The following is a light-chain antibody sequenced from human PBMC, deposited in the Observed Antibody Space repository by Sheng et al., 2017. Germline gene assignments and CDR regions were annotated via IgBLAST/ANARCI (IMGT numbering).Light chain of an antibody. CDR1: QGFSSY. J-gene: IGKJ2*01. CDR3: LQDYNYPYT. CDR2: ATS. V-gene: IGKV1-6*01. Sequence: IQMTQSPSPVCICRRQSHHHLRASQGFSSYLAWYQHKPGKAPKLLIYATSSLQSGVPSRFSGSGSGTDFTLIISSLQPEDFATYYCLQDYNYPYTFGQGTKVEIK.